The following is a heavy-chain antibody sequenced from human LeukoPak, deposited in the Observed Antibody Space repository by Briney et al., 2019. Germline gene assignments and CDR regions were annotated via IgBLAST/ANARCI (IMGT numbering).Heavy chain of an antibody. CDR1: GYSFTSYW. V-gene: IGHV5-51*01. D-gene: IGHD5-24*01. Sequence: GASLKISCKGSGYSFTSYWIGWVRQMPGKVVEYMGIIHPGDSDTRYSPSFQGQVTISVDRSSSTAYLQWSRLKASDTAMYYCATHPGGLQSGFDNWGQGTLVTVSS. CDR2: IHPGDSDT. CDR3: ATHPGGLQSGFDN. J-gene: IGHJ4*02.